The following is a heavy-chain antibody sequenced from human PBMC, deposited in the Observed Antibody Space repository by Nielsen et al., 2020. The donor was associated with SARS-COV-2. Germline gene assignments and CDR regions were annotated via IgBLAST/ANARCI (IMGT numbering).Heavy chain of an antibody. D-gene: IGHD3-22*01. CDR1: GYTFTNSY. J-gene: IGHJ4*02. V-gene: IGHV1-2*04. CDR3: ARRGHDNSGYYWDY. Sequence: ASVKVSCKASGYTFTNSYLHWVRQAPGQGLEWMGWINPNTGNTKYAQKFQDWVTMTRDTSINTAYIELCRLRSDDMAVYFCARRGHDNSGYYWDYWGQGTLVTVSS. CDR2: INPNTGNT.